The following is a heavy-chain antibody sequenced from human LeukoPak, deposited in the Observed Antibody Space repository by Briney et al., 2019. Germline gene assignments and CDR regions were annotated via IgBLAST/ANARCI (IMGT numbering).Heavy chain of an antibody. Sequence: GGSLRLSCAASGFTFSSYWMGWVRQAPGKGLEWVANIKQDGSEKYYVDSVKGRFTISRDNAKNSLYLQMNSLRAEDTAVYYCARETYNWNDECYFDYWGQGTLVTVSS. CDR2: IKQDGSEK. CDR1: GFTFSSYW. J-gene: IGHJ4*02. D-gene: IGHD1-20*01. CDR3: ARETYNWNDECYFDY. V-gene: IGHV3-7*01.